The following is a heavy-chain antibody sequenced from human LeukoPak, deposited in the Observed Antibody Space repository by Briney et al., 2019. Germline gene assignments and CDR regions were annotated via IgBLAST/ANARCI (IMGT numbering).Heavy chain of an antibody. Sequence: GASVKVSCKASGYTFTGYYMHWVRQAPGQGLEWMGWINPNSGGTNYAQKFQGRVTMTRDTSISTAYMELSRLRSDDTAVYYCARWLGWDIVLMVYALGYWGQGTLVTVSS. CDR2: INPNSGGT. CDR1: GYTFTGYY. D-gene: IGHD2-8*01. CDR3: ARWLGWDIVLMVYALGY. J-gene: IGHJ4*02. V-gene: IGHV1-2*02.